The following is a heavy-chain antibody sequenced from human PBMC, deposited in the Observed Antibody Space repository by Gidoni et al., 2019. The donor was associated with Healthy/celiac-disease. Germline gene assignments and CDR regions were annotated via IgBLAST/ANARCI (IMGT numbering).Heavy chain of an antibody. J-gene: IGHJ4*02. Sequence: EVQLVESGGGLVQPGRSLRLSCAASGFTFDDSAMHWVRQAPGKGLAWVSGISGNSGSIGYADSVKGLFTISRDNAKNSLYLQMNRLRAEDTALYYCAKARTFGGVIVPFDYWGQGTLVTVSS. CDR2: ISGNSGSI. D-gene: IGHD3-16*02. V-gene: IGHV3-9*01. CDR3: AKARTFGGVIVPFDY. CDR1: GFTFDDSA.